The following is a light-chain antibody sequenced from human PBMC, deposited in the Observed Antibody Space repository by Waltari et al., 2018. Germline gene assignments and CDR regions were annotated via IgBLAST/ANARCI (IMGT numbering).Light chain of an antibody. V-gene: IGKV3-20*01. Sequence: DIVMTQSPGTLSLSPGEEASLSCRASQTVSGNYLAWYQHKPGQTPRTLIYHTSARAAGLPERFRGSGSGTDFTLTISRLEPEDFAVYYCQEYGDTPPYTFGQGTTVEIK. CDR2: HTS. J-gene: IGKJ2*01. CDR3: QEYGDTPPYT. CDR1: QTVSGNY.